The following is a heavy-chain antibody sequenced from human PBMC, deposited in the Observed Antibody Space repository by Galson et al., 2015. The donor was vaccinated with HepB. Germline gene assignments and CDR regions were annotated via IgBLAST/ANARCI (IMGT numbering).Heavy chain of an antibody. Sequence: SLRLSCAASGFTFSSYWMSWVRQAPGKGLEWVANIKQDGSEKYYVDSVKGRFTISRDNAKNSLYLQMNSLRAEDTAVYYCARDQLDYGSGSYYYMDVWGKGTTVTVSS. D-gene: IGHD3-10*01. J-gene: IGHJ6*03. CDR1: GFTFSSYW. CDR3: ARDQLDYGSGSYYYMDV. CDR2: IKQDGSEK. V-gene: IGHV3-7*01.